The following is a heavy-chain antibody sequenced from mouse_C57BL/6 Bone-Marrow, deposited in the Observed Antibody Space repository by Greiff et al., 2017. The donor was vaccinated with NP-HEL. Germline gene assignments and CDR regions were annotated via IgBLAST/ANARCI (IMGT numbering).Heavy chain of an antibody. V-gene: IGHV1-82*01. CDR3: ARDRYYGSSYPDY. Sequence: QVQLQQSGPELVKPGASVKISCKASGYAFSSSWMNWVKQRPGKGLEWIGRIYPGDGDTNYNGKFKGKATLTADKSSSTAYMQLSSLTSEDSAVYFCARDRYYGSSYPDYWGQGTTLTVSS. CDR1: GYAFSSSW. CDR2: IYPGDGDT. J-gene: IGHJ2*01. D-gene: IGHD1-1*01.